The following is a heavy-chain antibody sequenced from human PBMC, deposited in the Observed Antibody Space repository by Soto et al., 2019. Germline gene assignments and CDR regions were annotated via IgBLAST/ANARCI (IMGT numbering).Heavy chain of an antibody. J-gene: IGHJ1*01. CDR3: ARVSQYSSIVQH. Sequence: QVQLQQWGAGLLKPSETLSLTCAVYVGSFSGYYWSWIRQPPGKGLEWIGEINHSGRTRYNPPLESRVTISVDTSKSQFSLILNSVTAADTAVYYCARVSQYSSIVQHWGQGALVTVSS. V-gene: IGHV4-34*01. CDR1: VGSFSGYY. CDR2: INHSGRT. D-gene: IGHD6-13*01.